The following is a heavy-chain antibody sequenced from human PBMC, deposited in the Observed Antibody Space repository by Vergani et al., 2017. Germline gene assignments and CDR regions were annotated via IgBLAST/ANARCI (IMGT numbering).Heavy chain of an antibody. D-gene: IGHD1-1*01. J-gene: IGHJ3*02. CDR3: AREPAGTTSGAFDI. CDR2: IYYSGST. Sequence: QLQLQESGPGLVKPSETLSLTCTVSGGSISSSSYYWGWIRQPPGKGLEWIGSIYYSGSTYYNPSLKSRVTISVDTSKNQFSLKLSSVTAADTAVYYCAREPAGTTSGAFDIWGQGTMVIVSS. V-gene: IGHV4-39*07. CDR1: GGSISSSSYY.